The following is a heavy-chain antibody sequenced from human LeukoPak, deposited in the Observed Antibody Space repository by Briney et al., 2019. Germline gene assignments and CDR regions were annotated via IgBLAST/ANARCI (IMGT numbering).Heavy chain of an antibody. CDR2: INSDGSST. D-gene: IGHD2-2*01. V-gene: IGHV3-74*01. J-gene: IGHJ5*02. Sequence: GGSLRLSCAASGFTFSSYWMHWVRQAPGKGLVWVSRINSDGSSTSYADSVKGRFTISRDNAKNTLYLQMNSLRAEDTAVYYCARGVGYCSSTSCYWWFDPWGQGTLVAVSS. CDR1: GFTFSSYW. CDR3: ARGVGYCSSTSCYWWFDP.